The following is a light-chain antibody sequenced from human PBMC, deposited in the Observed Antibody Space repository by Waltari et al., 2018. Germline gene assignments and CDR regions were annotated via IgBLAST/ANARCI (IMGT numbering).Light chain of an antibody. Sequence: QSALPQPPSVSGSPGQSVTISCPGTSSDVGNYHRVPWYHQPPGTAPKLMIYEVSNRPSGVPDRFSGSKSGNTASLTISGLQAEDEADYYCSSYTTSRTLVFGGGTKLTVL. CDR2: EVS. CDR1: SSDVGNYHR. J-gene: IGLJ3*02. CDR3: SSYTTSRTLV. V-gene: IGLV2-18*02.